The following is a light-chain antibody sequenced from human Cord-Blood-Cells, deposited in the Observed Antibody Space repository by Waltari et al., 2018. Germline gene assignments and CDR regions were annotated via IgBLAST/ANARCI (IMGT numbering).Light chain of an antibody. CDR3: SSYTISSTVV. CDR2: EVS. J-gene: IGLJ2*01. V-gene: IGLV2-14*01. CDR1: SSDVGGYNY. Sequence: QSALTQPASVSGSPGQSITISCTGTSSDVGGYNYVSWYQQHPGKAPKLMIYEVSNRPSWVSNRFSGSKSGNAASLTISGLLAEDDADCYCSSYTISSTVVYGGGTKLTVL.